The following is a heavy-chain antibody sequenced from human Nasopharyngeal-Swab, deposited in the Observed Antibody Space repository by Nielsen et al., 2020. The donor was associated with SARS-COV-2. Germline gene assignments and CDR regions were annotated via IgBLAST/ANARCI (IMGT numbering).Heavy chain of an antibody. CDR1: GFTFSSYT. CDR3: ARDRPHWGCDY. Sequence: GGSLRLSCAASGFTFSSYTIHWVRQAPGKGLEWVAVISYDASDKYYADSVKGRFTLSRDNSKNTVYLQMNSLRAEDTVVYYCARDRPHWGCDYWGQGTLVTVSS. V-gene: IGHV3-30*04. J-gene: IGHJ4*02. D-gene: IGHD3-16*01. CDR2: ISYDASDK.